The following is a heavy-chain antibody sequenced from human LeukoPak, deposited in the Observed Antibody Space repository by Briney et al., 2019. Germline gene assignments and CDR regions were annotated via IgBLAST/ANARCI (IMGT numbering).Heavy chain of an antibody. CDR1: GGSVSSGGYY. CDR2: IFYSGST. CDR3: AGHRPRNTVDF. V-gene: IGHV4-31*03. D-gene: IGHD2/OR15-2a*01. Sequence: PSETLSLTCTVSGGSVSSGGYYWSWIRQHPGKGPEWIGYIFYSGSTHYNPSLKRRVTLSLDTSKNQFSLKLSSVTAADTAVYYCAGHRPRNTVDFWGQGTLVTVSS. J-gene: IGHJ4*02.